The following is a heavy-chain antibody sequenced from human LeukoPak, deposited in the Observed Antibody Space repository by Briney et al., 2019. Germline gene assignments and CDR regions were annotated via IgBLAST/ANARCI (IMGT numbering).Heavy chain of an antibody. Sequence: KTSETLSLTCTVSGGSISSYYWSWIRQPAGKGLEWIGRIYTSGSTNYNPSLKSRVTMSVDTSKNQFSLKLSSVTAADTAVYYCAREDGGSSENYYYYYMDVWGKGTTVTVSS. J-gene: IGHJ6*03. D-gene: IGHD1-26*01. CDR3: AREDGGSSENYYYYYMDV. CDR2: IYTSGST. V-gene: IGHV4-4*07. CDR1: GGSISSYY.